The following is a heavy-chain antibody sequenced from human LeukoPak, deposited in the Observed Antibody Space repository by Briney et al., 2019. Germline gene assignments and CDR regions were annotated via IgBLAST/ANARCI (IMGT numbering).Heavy chain of an antibody. J-gene: IGHJ4*01. CDR1: GFTFSTYS. CDR2: ISSSGSTI. V-gene: IGHV3-48*04. Sequence: GGSLRLSCAASGFTFSTYSMNWVRQAPGKGLEWVSYISSSGSTIYYADSVKGRLTISRDNANNSLYLQMNSLRAEDTALYYFGRPASTSALDYWGQGTLVTVSS. CDR3: GRPASTSALDY.